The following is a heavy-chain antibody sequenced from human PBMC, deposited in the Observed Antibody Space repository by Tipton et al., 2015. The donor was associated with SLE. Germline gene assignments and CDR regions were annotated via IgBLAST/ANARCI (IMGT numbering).Heavy chain of an antibody. J-gene: IGHJ6*03. Sequence: TLSLTCTVSGGSISSGTYYWGWIRQPPGKGLEWIGTIYYSGSTYYNPSLKSRVTISLDTSKKDFSLRLTSVTAADTAVYYCARGVLGFWSYYYMDVWGKGTTVTVSS. V-gene: IGHV4-39*02. CDR2: IYYSGST. D-gene: IGHD3-16*01. CDR1: GGSISSGTYY. CDR3: ARGVLGFWSYYYMDV.